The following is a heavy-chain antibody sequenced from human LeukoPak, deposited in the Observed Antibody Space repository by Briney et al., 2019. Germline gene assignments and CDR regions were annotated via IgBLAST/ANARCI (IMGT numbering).Heavy chain of an antibody. V-gene: IGHV3-9*03. Sequence: GRSLRLSCAAPGFTFDDYAMHWVRQVPGKGLEWVSGISWNSGSIGYADSVKGRFTISRDNAKNSLYLQMNSLRAEDMALYYCAKSKTVTTEFDHWGQGTLVTVSS. CDR1: GFTFDDYA. D-gene: IGHD4-17*01. CDR2: ISWNSGSI. J-gene: IGHJ4*02. CDR3: AKSKTVTTEFDH.